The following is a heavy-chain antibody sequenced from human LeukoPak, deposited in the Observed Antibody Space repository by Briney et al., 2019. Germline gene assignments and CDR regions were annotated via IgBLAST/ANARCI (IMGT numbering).Heavy chain of an antibody. V-gene: IGHV4-59*01. Sequence: SETLSLTCAVSVGAISGYYWSWIRQPPGKGLEWIGYIYYSGSTNYNPSLKSRVTISVATSKNQFSLKLSSVTAADTAVYYCERVEWDTSAFDIWGQGTMVTVSS. CDR2: IYYSGST. CDR1: VGAISGYY. D-gene: IGHD1-26*01. CDR3: ERVEWDTSAFDI. J-gene: IGHJ3*02.